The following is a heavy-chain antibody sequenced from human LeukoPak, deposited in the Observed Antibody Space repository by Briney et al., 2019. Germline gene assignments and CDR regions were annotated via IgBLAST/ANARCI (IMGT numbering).Heavy chain of an antibody. CDR3: ARERGGFCSSTTCSRAFDI. CDR2: ISNSDSTI. CDR1: GFTFSSYE. Sequence: GGSLRLSCAASGFTFSSYEMNWVRQAPGRGLEWVSYISNSDSTIYYADSAKGRFTISRDNAKNSLYLQMNSLGAEDTAVYYCARERGGFCSSTTCSRAFDIWGQGTMVTVSS. J-gene: IGHJ3*02. V-gene: IGHV3-48*03. D-gene: IGHD2-2*03.